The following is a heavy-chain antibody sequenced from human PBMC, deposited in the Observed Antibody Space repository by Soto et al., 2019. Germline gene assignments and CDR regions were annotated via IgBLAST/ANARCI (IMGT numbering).Heavy chain of an antibody. J-gene: IGHJ4*02. Sequence: EVQLVESGGGLVQPGGSLKLSCATSGFTFSGSDIHWVRQASGKGLEWVGRIRSKAYIYATVYAASVKGRFTISRDDSXXMXXXXXXXXXXXXXXXXXXXXXXXXXXXASAIDYWGQGSLVTVSS. V-gene: IGHV3-73*02. D-gene: IGHD6-13*01. CDR3: XXXXXXXXXASAIDY. CDR1: GFTFSGSD. CDR2: IRSKAYIYAT.